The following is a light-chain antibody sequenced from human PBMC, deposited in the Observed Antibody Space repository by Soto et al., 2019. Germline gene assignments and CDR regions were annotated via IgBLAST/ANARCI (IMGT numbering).Light chain of an antibody. J-gene: IGKJ2*01. CDR1: QSLVYSDGNTY. V-gene: IGKV2-24*01. CDR3: QQYINGYT. Sequence: DIVLTQTPLSSPVTLGQPASISCRSSQSLVYSDGNTYLSWLQQRPGQPPRLLIYQASNRFSGVPDRFSGSGAGTDFTLKISSLESEDFAVYYCQQYINGYTFGQGTKLEIK. CDR2: QAS.